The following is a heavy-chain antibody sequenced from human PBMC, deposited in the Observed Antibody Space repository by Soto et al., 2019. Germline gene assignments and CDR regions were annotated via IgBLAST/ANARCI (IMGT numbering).Heavy chain of an antibody. CDR3: ARDLRRGYSYGSYYYYGMDV. V-gene: IGHV4-59*01. Sequence: SETLSLTCTVSGGSISSYYWSWIRQPPGKGLEWIGYIYYSGSTNYNPSLQSRVTISVDTSKNQFSLKLSSVTAADTAVYYCARDLRRGYSYGSYYYYGMDVWGQGTTVTVSS. J-gene: IGHJ6*02. D-gene: IGHD5-18*01. CDR2: IYYSGST. CDR1: GGSISSYY.